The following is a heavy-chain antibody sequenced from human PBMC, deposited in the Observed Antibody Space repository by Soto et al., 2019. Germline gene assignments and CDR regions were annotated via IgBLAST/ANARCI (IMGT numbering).Heavy chain of an antibody. Sequence: EVQLVESGGGLVKPGGSLRLSCISSGFTFRTYTMNWVRQAPGKGLEWVSGIRGFSPYTFYAESVKGRFTIFRDNAKNSLYLQMNSLRAEDTAVYYCARDRGYDAHDYYYNAMDVWGQGTTVTVSS. CDR1: GFTFRTYT. D-gene: IGHD3-10*01. J-gene: IGHJ6*02. CDR2: IRGFSPYT. CDR3: ARDRGYDAHDYYYNAMDV. V-gene: IGHV3-21*01.